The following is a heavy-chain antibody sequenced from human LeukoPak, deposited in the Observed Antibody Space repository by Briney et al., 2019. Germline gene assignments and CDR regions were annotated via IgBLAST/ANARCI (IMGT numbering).Heavy chain of an antibody. CDR1: GGSISSYY. CDR3: ARVHTIGVANEWFAP. D-gene: IGHD5-12*01. Sequence: SETLSLTCTVSGGSISSYYWSWIRQPPGKGLEWIGYIYYSGSTNYNPSLKSRVTISVDTSKNQFSLKLSSVTAADTAVYYCARVHTIGVANEWFAPWGQGTLVTVSS. CDR2: IYYSGST. V-gene: IGHV4-59*01. J-gene: IGHJ5*02.